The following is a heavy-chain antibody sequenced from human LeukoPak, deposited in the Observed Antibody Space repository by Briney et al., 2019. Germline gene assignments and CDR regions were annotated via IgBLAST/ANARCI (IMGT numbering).Heavy chain of an antibody. Sequence: SVKVSCKASGGTFSSYAISWVRQAPGQGLEWMGGIIPIFGTANYAQKFQGRVTITADESTSTAYMEPSSLRSEDTAVYYCARDPEGFYYYYGMDVWGQGTTVTVSS. V-gene: IGHV1-69*13. J-gene: IGHJ6*02. CDR1: GGTFSSYA. CDR3: ARDPEGFYYYYGMDV. CDR2: IIPIFGTA.